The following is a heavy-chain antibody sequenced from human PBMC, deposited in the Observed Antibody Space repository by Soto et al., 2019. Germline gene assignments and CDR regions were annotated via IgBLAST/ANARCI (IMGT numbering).Heavy chain of an antibody. CDR2: ITATNCNT. CDR3: AKDEVTSSTVFDY. V-gene: IGHV3-23*01. J-gene: IGHJ4*02. Sequence: QLLESGGASVQPGGSLILSCVASGFTFKAYAMGWVRQAPGRGLEWVSSITATNCNTYYADSVRGRFTISRDNSLNYLFLQMNGLRPEDSALYYCAKDEVTSSTVFDYGGQGTRVTVPS. D-gene: IGHD4-4*01. CDR1: GFTFKAYA.